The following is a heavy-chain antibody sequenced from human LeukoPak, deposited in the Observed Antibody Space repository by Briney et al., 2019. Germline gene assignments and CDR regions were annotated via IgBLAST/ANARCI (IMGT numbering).Heavy chain of an antibody. CDR2: IYYSGST. CDR3: ARATRYCSSTSCYSLQADY. J-gene: IGHJ4*02. V-gene: IGHV4-31*03. Sequence: SETLSLTCTVSGGSISSGVYYWSWIRQHPGKGLEWIGHIYYSGSTYYNPSLKSRVTISVDTSKNQFSLKLSSVTAADTAVYYCARATRYCSSTSCYSLQADYWGQGTLVTVSS. D-gene: IGHD2-2*02. CDR1: GGSISSGVYY.